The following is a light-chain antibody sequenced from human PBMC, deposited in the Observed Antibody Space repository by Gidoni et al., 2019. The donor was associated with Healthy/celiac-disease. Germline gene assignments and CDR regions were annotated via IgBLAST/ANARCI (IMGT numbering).Light chain of an antibody. CDR1: QSVSSSY. Sequence: EIVLTQSPGTLSLSPGERATLSCRASQSVSSSYLAWYQQKPGQAPRLLIYGASSRATGIPDRSSGSGSGTDFTLTISRLEPEDFAVYYCQQYGSSPPLTFXGXTKVEIK. CDR2: GAS. J-gene: IGKJ4*01. V-gene: IGKV3-20*01. CDR3: QQYGSSPPLT.